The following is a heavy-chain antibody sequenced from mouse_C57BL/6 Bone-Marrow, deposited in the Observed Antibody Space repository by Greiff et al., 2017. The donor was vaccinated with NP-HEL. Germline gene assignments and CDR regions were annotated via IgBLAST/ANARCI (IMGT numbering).Heavy chain of an antibody. CDR2: IDPENGDT. V-gene: IGHV14-4*01. CDR3: TLITTVVATDWYFDV. CDR1: GFNIKDDY. D-gene: IGHD1-1*01. J-gene: IGHJ1*03. Sequence: VQLKESGAELVRPGASVKLSCTASGFNIKDDYMHWVKQRPEQGLEWIGWIDPENGDTEYASKFRGKATITADTSSNTAYLQLSSLTSEDTAVYYCTLITTVVATDWYFDVWGTGTTVTVSS.